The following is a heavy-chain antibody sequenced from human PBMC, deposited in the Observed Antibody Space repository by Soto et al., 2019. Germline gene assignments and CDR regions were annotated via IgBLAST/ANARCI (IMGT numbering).Heavy chain of an antibody. CDR3: AKGGPMVRGPRGYFDY. CDR2: ISYDGSNK. Sequence: QVQLVESGGGVVQPGRSLRLSCAASGFTFSSYGMHWVRQAPGKGLEWVAVISYDGSNKYYADSVKGRFTISRDNSKNTLYLEMNSQRAEDTAVYYCAKGGPMVRGPRGYFDYWGQGTLVTVSS. CDR1: GFTFSSYG. D-gene: IGHD3-10*01. J-gene: IGHJ4*02. V-gene: IGHV3-30*18.